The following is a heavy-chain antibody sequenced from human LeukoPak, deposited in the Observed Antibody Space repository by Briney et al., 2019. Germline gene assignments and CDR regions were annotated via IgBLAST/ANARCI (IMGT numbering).Heavy chain of an antibody. J-gene: IGHJ4*02. Sequence: PGGSLRLSCAASGFTFSSYGMHWVRQAPGKGLEWVAFIRYDGSNKYYADSVKGRFTISRDNSKNTLYLQMNSLRAEDTAVYYCSRARDDFWSGFLYRDFDYWGQGTLVTVSS. CDR2: IRYDGSNK. D-gene: IGHD3-3*01. CDR1: GFTFSSYG. CDR3: SRARDDFWSGFLYRDFDY. V-gene: IGHV3-30*02.